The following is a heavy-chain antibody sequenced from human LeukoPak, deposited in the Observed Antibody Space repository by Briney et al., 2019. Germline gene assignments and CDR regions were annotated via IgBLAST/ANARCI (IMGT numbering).Heavy chain of an antibody. CDR1: GFTFSSYG. V-gene: IGHV3-33*01. D-gene: IGHD5-18*01. CDR2: IWYDGSNK. Sequence: AGSLRLSCAASGFTFSSYGMHWVRQAPGKGLEWVAVIWYDGSNKYYADSVKGRFTISRDNSKNTLYLQINSLRAEDTAVYYCARVGGYSYGYHYYYYMDVWGKGTTVTVSS. CDR3: ARVGGYSYGYHYYYYMDV. J-gene: IGHJ6*03.